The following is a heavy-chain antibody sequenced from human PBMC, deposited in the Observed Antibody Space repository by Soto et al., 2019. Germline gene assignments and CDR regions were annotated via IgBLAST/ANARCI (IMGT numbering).Heavy chain of an antibody. D-gene: IGHD3-9*01. CDR2: IYPGDSDT. CDR3: ARLNILTGYYVLENYYYMDV. V-gene: IGHV5-51*01. CDR1: GYSFTSYW. J-gene: IGHJ6*03. Sequence: HGESLKISCKGSGYSFTSYWIGWVRQMPGKGLEWMGIIYPGDSDTRYSPSFQGQVTISADKSISTAYLQWSSLKASDTAMYYCARLNILTGYYVLENYYYMDVWGKGTTVTVSS.